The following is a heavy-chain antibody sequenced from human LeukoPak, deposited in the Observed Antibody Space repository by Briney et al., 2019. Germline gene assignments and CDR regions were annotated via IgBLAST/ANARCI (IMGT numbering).Heavy chain of an antibody. J-gene: IGHJ6*03. CDR1: GGSISGYY. D-gene: IGHD2-21*01. CDR2: IFTSGST. V-gene: IGHV4-4*07. CDR3: ARVFDKDV. Sequence: SETLSFTCTVSGGSISGYYWSWIRQPAGKGLEWIGRIFTSGSTHYNPSLKSRVTMSVDTSKNQFSLRLSSVTAADTAVYYCARVFDKDVWGKGTTVTVSS.